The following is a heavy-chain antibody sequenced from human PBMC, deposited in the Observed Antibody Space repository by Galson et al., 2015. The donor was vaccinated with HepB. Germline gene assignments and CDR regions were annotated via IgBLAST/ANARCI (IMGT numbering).Heavy chain of an antibody. CDR1: GFTFSSYA. CDR3: AKEAYYYDSSGDDAFDI. CDR2: ISGSGGST. J-gene: IGHJ3*02. D-gene: IGHD3-22*01. V-gene: IGHV3-23*01. Sequence: SLRLSCAASGFTFSSYAMSWVRQAPGKGLEWVSAISGSGGSTYYADSVKGRFTISRDNSKNTLYLQMNSLRAEDTAVYYCAKEAYYYDSSGDDAFDIRGQGTMVTVSS.